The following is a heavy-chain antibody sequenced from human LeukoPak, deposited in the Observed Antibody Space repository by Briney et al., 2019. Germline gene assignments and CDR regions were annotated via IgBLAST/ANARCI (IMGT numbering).Heavy chain of an antibody. D-gene: IGHD4-17*01. Sequence: KSSETLSLTCTVSGGSISSGGYYWSWIRQHPGKGLEWIGYIYYSGSTYYNPSLKSRVTIPVDTSKNQFSLKLSSVTAADTAVYYCTRCRLGDYVRVYWFDPWGQGTLVTVSS. CDR1: GGSISSGGYY. CDR2: IYYSGST. CDR3: TRCRLGDYVRVYWFDP. J-gene: IGHJ5*02. V-gene: IGHV4-31*03.